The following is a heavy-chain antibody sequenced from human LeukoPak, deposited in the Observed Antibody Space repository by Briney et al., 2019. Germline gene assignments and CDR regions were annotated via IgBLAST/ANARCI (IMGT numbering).Heavy chain of an antibody. CDR1: GYTFTSYY. CDR2: INPSGGST. V-gene: IGHV1-46*01. D-gene: IGHD2-15*01. CDR3: ARDLGGGLVVVAATPGYAFDI. Sequence: ASVKVSCKASGYTFTSYYMHWVRQAPGQGLEWMGIINPSGGSTSYAQKSQGRVTMTRDMSTSTVYMELSSLRSEDTAVYYCARDLGGGLVVVAATPGYAFDIWGQGTMVTVSS. J-gene: IGHJ3*02.